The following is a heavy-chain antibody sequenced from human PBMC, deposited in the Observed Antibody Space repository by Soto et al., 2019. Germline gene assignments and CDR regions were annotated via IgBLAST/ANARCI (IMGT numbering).Heavy chain of an antibody. Sequence: LRLSCAASGFTFSSYAMSWVRQAPGKGLEWVLAISGSGGSTYYADSVKGRFTISRDNSKNTLYLQMNSLRAEDTAVYYCAKGGLYGSGSYYNAGSYYYYGMDVWGQGTTVTVSS. J-gene: IGHJ6*02. CDR3: AKGGLYGSGSYYNAGSYYYYGMDV. CDR2: ISGSGGST. D-gene: IGHD3-10*01. V-gene: IGHV3-23*01. CDR1: GFTFSSYA.